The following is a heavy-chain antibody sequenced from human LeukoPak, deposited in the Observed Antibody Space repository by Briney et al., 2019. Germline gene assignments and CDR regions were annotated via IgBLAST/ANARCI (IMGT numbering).Heavy chain of an antibody. CDR1: GGSMSNYY. CDR3: ARRRRIGAAGGDGMDV. J-gene: IGHJ6*02. D-gene: IGHD6-13*01. Sequence: PSETLSLTCTVSGGSMSNYYWTWIRQPPGQGLEWIGYTYNSGRTNYNPSLKSRVTISADTSKNQFSLKLDSVTAADTANYYCARRRRIGAAGGDGMDVWRQGTTVTVSS. CDR2: TYNSGRT. V-gene: IGHV4-4*09.